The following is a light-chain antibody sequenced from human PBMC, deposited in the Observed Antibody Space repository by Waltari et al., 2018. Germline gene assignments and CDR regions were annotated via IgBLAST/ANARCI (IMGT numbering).Light chain of an antibody. CDR3: QKYYTPPFT. CDR1: QSVLYASVNKNH. J-gene: IGKJ3*01. Sequence: DIVMTQSPDSLAVSLGERATLNCKSSQSVLYASVNKNHLAWYQQKPGQPPKLLIFWASTRDSGVLDRFSGSGSGADFTLTISSLKAEDGAVYYCQKYYTPPFTLALGPKWKS. V-gene: IGKV4-1*01. CDR2: WAS.